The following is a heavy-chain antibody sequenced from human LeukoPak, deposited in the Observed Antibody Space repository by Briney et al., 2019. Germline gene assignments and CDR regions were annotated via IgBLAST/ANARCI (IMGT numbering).Heavy chain of an antibody. CDR2: IKQDGSEK. V-gene: IGHV3-7*01. D-gene: IGHD5-12*01. CDR3: ARGYSGYYYYMDV. J-gene: IGHJ6*03. CDR1: GFTFSSYW. Sequence: GGSLRLSCAASGFTFSSYWMSWVRQAPGKGLEWVANIKQDGSEKYYVDSVKGRFTISRDNAKNSLYLQMNSLRAEDTAVYYCARGYSGYYYYMDVWGKGTTVTVSS.